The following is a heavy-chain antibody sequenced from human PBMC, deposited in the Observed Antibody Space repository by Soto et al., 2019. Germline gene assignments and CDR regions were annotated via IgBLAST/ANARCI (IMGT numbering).Heavy chain of an antibody. CDR1: GGSVSSESHY. V-gene: IGHV4-61*01. D-gene: IGHD1-1*01. J-gene: IGHJ5*02. Sequence: SETLSLTCTVSGGSVSSESHYWSWIRQTPGKGLEWIGRIYATGTTDYNPSLKSRVMMSVDTSKKQFSLKLRSVTAADTAVYYCVRDGTKTLRDWFDPWGQGISVTVSS. CDR3: VRDGTKTLRDWFDP. CDR2: IYATGTT.